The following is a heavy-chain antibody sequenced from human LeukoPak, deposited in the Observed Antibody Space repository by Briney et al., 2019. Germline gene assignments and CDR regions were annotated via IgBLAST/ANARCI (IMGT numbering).Heavy chain of an antibody. CDR2: ISISSNYI. CDR1: GFTFSSYS. V-gene: IGHV3-21*01. J-gene: IGHJ6*03. D-gene: IGHD2-15*01. CDR3: ANENLGYCSGGSCYPGYYYYYMDV. Sequence: GGSLRLSCAASGFTFSSYSMNWVRQAPGKGLEWVSSISISSNYIYYPDSLKGRFTISRDNAKNSLYLQMNSLRAEDTAVYYCANENLGYCSGGSCYPGYYYYYMDVWGKGTTVTVSS.